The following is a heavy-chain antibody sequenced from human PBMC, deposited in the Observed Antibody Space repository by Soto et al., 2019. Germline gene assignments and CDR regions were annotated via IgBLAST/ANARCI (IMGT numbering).Heavy chain of an antibody. CDR2: IYWDDSK. J-gene: IGHJ4*02. V-gene: IGHV2-5*02. CDR1: GFSLTTDRVG. D-gene: IGHD1-26*01. CDR3: AHPYGGRALV. Sequence: QITLKESGPTLVKPTQTLTLTCTFSGFSLTTDRVGVGWIRQPPGEALEWLAVIYWDDSKTYRPSLESRLTISQDTSMTQVALTMSTTDSLDMAPYYSAHPYGGRALVWGPGTRVTVSS.